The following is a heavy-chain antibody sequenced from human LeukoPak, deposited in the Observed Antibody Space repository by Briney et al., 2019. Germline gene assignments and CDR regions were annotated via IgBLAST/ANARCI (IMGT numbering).Heavy chain of an antibody. V-gene: IGHV3-11*01. J-gene: IGHJ6*03. Sequence: GGSLRLSCAASGFTFSDYYMSWIRQAPGKGLEWVSYISSSGSTIYYADSVKGRFTISRDNAKNSLYLQMNSLRAEDTALYYCAKDASTADYYYYYMDVWGKGTTVTVSS. CDR2: ISSSGSTI. CDR3: AKDASTADYYYYYMDV. CDR1: GFTFSDYY.